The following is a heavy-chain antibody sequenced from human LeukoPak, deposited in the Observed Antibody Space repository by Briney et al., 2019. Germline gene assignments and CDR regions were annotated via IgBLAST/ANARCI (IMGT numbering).Heavy chain of an antibody. CDR3: ATVSSSSPRGGRWFAP. CDR2: ISSSGSTI. V-gene: IGHV3-11*04. J-gene: IGHJ5*02. D-gene: IGHD6-6*01. Sequence: GGSLRLSCAASGFTFSDYYMSWIRQAPGKGLEWVSYISSSGSTIYYADSVKGRFTISRDNAKNSLYLQMNSLRAEDTAVYYCATVSSSSPRGGRWFAPWGQGTLVTVSS. CDR1: GFTFSDYY.